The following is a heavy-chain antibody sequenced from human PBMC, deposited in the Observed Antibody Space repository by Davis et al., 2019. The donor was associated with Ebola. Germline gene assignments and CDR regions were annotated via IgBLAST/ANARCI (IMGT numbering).Heavy chain of an antibody. CDR3: ATDNWGPAL. V-gene: IGHV3-23*01. D-gene: IGHD7-27*01. CDR2: ISGTRGST. CDR1: ASTFTSYG. Sequence: PGGSLRLSCVGSASTFTSYGMHWVRQAPGKGLEWVSAISGTRGSTHYADSVKGRFTISRDNSKNTLILQMNSLRAEDTAIYYCATDNWGPALWGQGTLLTVSS. J-gene: IGHJ4*02.